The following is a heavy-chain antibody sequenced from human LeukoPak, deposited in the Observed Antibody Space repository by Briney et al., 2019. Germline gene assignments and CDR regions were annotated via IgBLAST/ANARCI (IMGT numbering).Heavy chain of an antibody. CDR3: AGGASGSYYRY. D-gene: IGHD1-26*01. J-gene: IGHJ4*02. V-gene: IGHV1-8*01. Sequence: ASVKVSCKASGYTFTSYDINWVRQATGQGLEWMGWMNPNSGNKGYAQKSQGRVTMTRNTSISTAYMELSSLRSEDTAVYYCAGGASGSYYRYWGREPWSPSPQ. CDR2: MNPNSGNK. CDR1: GYTFTSYD.